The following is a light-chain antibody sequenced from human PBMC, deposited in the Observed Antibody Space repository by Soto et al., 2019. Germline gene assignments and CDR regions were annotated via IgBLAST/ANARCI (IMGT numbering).Light chain of an antibody. CDR2: DNN. J-gene: IGLJ1*01. Sequence: QSVLTQPPSVSAAPGQKVTISCSGSSSNIGNNYVSWYQQLPGTAPKLLIYDNNKRPSGIPDRFSGSKSGTSATLGITGLQTGDEADYYCGTWDGTLSAGVFGTGTKLTVI. CDR1: SSNIGNNY. CDR3: GTWDGTLSAGV. V-gene: IGLV1-51*01.